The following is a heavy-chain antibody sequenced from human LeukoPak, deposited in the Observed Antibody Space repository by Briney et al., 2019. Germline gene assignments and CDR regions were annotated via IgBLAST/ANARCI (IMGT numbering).Heavy chain of an antibody. V-gene: IGHV3-23*01. CDR3: AKAKVASSGYYFDY. D-gene: IGHD3-22*01. J-gene: IGHJ4*02. CDR2: ISGSGGST. CDR1: GFTLSIYA. Sequence: GGSLRLSCAASGFTLSIYAMSWVRQAPGKGLEWVSAISGSGGSTYYADSVKGRFTISRDNSKNTLYLQMNSLRAEDTAVYYCAKAKVASSGYYFDYWGQGTLVTVSS.